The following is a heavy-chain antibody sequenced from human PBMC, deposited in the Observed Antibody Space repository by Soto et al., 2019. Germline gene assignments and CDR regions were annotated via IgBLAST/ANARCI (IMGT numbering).Heavy chain of an antibody. D-gene: IGHD4-17*01. CDR2: IYYSGST. V-gene: IGHV4-59*08. Sequence: SETLSLTCTVSGGSISSYYWSWIRQPPGKGLEWIGYIYYSGSTNYNPSLKSRVTISVDTSKNQFSLKRSSVTAADTAVYYCARHGTGGDYGDWPFDYWGQGTLVTVSS. CDR3: ARHGTGGDYGDWPFDY. CDR1: GGSISSYY. J-gene: IGHJ4*02.